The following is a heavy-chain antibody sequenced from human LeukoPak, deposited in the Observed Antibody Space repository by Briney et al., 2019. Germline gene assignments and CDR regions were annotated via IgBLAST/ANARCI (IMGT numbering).Heavy chain of an antibody. D-gene: IGHD5-18*01. CDR1: GGSFSGYY. V-gene: IGHV4-34*01. J-gene: IGHJ6*03. CDR2: INHSGST. CDR3: ARRCRGYSYGFGAYYYYHMDV. Sequence: SETLSLTCAVYGGSFSGYYWSWIRQPPGKGLEWIGEINHSGSTNYNPSLKSRVTISVDTSKNQFSLKLSSVTAADTAVYYCARRCRGYSYGFGAYYYYHMDVWGKGTTVTISS.